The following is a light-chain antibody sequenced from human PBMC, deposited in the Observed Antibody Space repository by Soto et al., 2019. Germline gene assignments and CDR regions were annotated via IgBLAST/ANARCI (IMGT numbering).Light chain of an antibody. CDR3: TSYGGRDNLI. Sequence: QSVLTQPPSASGSPGQSVTISCTGTSSDIGAYNYVSWFQQHPGEVPKLIISEVNKRPSGVPNRFSGSKSGNTASLTVSGLQAEDEADYYCTSYGGRDNLIFGGGTQLTVL. V-gene: IGLV2-8*01. CDR2: EVN. J-gene: IGLJ2*01. CDR1: SSDIGAYNY.